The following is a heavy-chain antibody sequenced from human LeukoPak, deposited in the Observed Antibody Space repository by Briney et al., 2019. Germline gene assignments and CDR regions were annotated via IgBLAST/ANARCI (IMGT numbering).Heavy chain of an antibody. CDR2: ISSSSSTI. J-gene: IGHJ3*02. Sequence: GGSLRLSCEASGSPFSTFWMIWVRQPPGKGLEWVSYISSSSSTIYYADSVKGRFTISKDNAKNSLYLQMNSLRDEDTAVYYCARDPIDIWGQGTMVTVSS. CDR1: GSPFSTFW. V-gene: IGHV3-48*02. CDR3: ARDPIDI.